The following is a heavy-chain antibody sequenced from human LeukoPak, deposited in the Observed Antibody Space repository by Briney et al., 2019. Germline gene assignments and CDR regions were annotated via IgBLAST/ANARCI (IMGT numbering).Heavy chain of an antibody. V-gene: IGHV3-13*04. CDR3: ARVLSLKNYDILTGLSGMDV. Sequence: GGSLRLSCAASGFTFSSYDMHWVRHATGKGLEWVSAIGTAGDTYYPGSVKGRFTISRENAKNSLYLQMNSLRAGDTAVYYCARVLSLKNYDILTGLSGMDVWGQGTTVTVSS. D-gene: IGHD3-9*01. CDR2: IGTAGDT. CDR1: GFTFSSYD. J-gene: IGHJ6*02.